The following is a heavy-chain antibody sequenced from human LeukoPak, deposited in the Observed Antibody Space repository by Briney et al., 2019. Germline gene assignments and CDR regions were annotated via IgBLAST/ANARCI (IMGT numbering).Heavy chain of an antibody. CDR2: ISSSGGTI. Sequence: GGSLRLSCVASGFTFSSYSMSWVRQAPGKGLEWVSYISSSGGTIYYADSVKGRFTISRDNAKNSLYLQMNSLRDEDTAVYYCARGTWQLLRILDYWGQGTLVTVSS. J-gene: IGHJ4*02. D-gene: IGHD1-26*01. CDR3: ARGTWQLLRILDY. CDR1: GFTFSSYS. V-gene: IGHV3-48*02.